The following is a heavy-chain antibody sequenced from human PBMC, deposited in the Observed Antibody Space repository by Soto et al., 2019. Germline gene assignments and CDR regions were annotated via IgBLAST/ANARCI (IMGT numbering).Heavy chain of an antibody. V-gene: IGHV1-8*01. D-gene: IGHD3-10*01. CDR1: GYTFTSYD. CDR3: ARERNSGSYPYPDY. Sequence: QVQLVQSGAEVKKPGTSVKVSCKASGYTFTSYDINWVRQATGQGLEWMGWMNPNSGNTGYAQKFQGRVTMTRNTSISTAYMELSRLRSEDTAVYYSARERNSGSYPYPDYWGQGTLVTVSS. CDR2: MNPNSGNT. J-gene: IGHJ4*02.